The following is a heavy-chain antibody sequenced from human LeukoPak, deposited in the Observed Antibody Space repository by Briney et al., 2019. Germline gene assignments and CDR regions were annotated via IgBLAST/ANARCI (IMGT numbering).Heavy chain of an antibody. J-gene: IGHJ3*02. CDR3: ARSRVGTYYYDSSGYADAFDI. D-gene: IGHD3-22*01. CDR2: ISSSGSTI. V-gene: IGHV3-11*01. Sequence: GGSLRLSCAASGFTFSDYYMSWIRQAPGKGLEWVSYISSSGSTIYYADSVKGRFTISRDNAKNSLYLQMNSLRAEDTAVYYCARSRVGTYYYDSSGYADAFDIWGQGTMVTVSS. CDR1: GFTFSDYY.